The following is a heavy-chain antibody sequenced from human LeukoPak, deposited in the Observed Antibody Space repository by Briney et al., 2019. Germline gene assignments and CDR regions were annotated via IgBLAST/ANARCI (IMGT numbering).Heavy chain of an antibody. CDR2: ISGSDGST. Sequence: GGSLRLSCAASGFTFRSYGMSWVRQAPGKGLEWVSAISGSDGSTSYADSVKGRFTISRDNSKNTLYLQMNSPRAEDTAVYYCARDGSGMYYYDSSGYYDYWGQGTLVTVSS. CDR1: GFTFRSYG. CDR3: ARDGSGMYYYDSSGYYDY. D-gene: IGHD3-22*01. V-gene: IGHV3-23*01. J-gene: IGHJ4*02.